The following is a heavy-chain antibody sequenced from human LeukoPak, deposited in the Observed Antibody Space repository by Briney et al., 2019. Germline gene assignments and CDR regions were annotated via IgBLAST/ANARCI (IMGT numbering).Heavy chain of an antibody. CDR2: INPSGGST. V-gene: IGHV1-46*01. Sequence: GASVKVSCKASGYTFTSYYTHWVRQAPGQGLEWMGIINPSGGSTSYAQKFQGRVTMTRDMSTSTVYMELSSLRSEDTAVYYCARQKGRMVRGVIHYYYYMDVWGKGTTVTVSS. J-gene: IGHJ6*03. CDR3: ARQKGRMVRGVIHYYYYMDV. D-gene: IGHD3-10*01. CDR1: GYTFTSYY.